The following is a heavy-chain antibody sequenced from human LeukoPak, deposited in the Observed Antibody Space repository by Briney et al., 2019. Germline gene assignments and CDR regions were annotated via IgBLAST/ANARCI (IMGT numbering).Heavy chain of an antibody. CDR2: IIPIFGTA. D-gene: IGHD2-2*01. Sequence: SVKVSCRASGGTFSSYAISWVRQAPGQGLEWMGGIIPIFGTANYAQKFQGGVTITADESTSTAYMELSSLRSEDTAVYYCARRRGIVVVPAAFDNYYYGMDVWGQGTTVTVSS. V-gene: IGHV1-69*13. CDR1: GGTFSSYA. CDR3: ARRRGIVVVPAAFDNYYYGMDV. J-gene: IGHJ6*02.